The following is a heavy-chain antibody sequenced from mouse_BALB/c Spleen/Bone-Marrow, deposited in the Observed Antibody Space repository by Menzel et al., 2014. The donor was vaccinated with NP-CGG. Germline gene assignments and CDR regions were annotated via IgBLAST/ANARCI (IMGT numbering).Heavy chain of an antibody. J-gene: IGHJ4*01. CDR3: ARNRAYYRYDGYYYAMDY. CDR2: ISDGGSYT. D-gene: IGHD2-14*01. Sequence: DVQLVESGGGLVKPGGSLKLSCAASGFTFSEYYMYWVRQTPEKRLEWVAIISDGGSYTYYPDSVKGRFTISRDNAKNNLYLQMSSLKSDDTAMYYCARNRAYYRYDGYYYAMDYWGQGTSVTVSS. CDR1: GFTFSEYY. V-gene: IGHV5-4*02.